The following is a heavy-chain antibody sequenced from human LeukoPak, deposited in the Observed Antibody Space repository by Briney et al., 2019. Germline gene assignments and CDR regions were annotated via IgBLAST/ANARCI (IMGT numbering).Heavy chain of an antibody. Sequence: PGGSLRLSCAASGLTVTYNYMSWVRQAPGKGLEWLSVIYSGGMTYYADSVKGRFIISRDNSKNTLYLQMNRLRAGDTAVYYCYARPVLPAAFLPSGNYMDVWGKGTTVTVSS. CDR1: GLTVTYNY. CDR2: IYSGGMT. V-gene: IGHV3-53*01. CDR3: YARPVLPAAFLPSGNYMDV. J-gene: IGHJ6*03. D-gene: IGHD2-2*01.